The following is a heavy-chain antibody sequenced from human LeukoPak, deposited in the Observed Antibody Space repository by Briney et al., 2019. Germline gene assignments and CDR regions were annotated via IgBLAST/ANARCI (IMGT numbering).Heavy chain of an antibody. CDR3: TTCGYSGYDSNY. CDR1: GFTFSNAW. J-gene: IGHJ4*02. CDR2: IKRKTVGGTT. D-gene: IGHD5-12*01. V-gene: IGHV3-15*01. Sequence: GGSLRLSCAASGFTFSNAWMTWVRQAPGKGLEWVGRIKRKTVGGTTDYAAPVKGRFTISRDDSKDTLYLQMNSLIIADTGVYYCTTCGYSGYDSNYWGQGVLVTVSS.